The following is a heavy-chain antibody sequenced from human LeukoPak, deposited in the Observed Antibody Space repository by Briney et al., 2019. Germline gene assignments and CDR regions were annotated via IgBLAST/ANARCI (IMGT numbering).Heavy chain of an antibody. CDR2: ISGSGGNT. CDR3: AKERTQTTSFDY. D-gene: IGHD2/OR15-2a*01. CDR1: GFTFSTYA. V-gene: IGHV3-23*01. J-gene: IGHJ4*02. Sequence: PGGSLRLSCTPSGFTFSTYAMSWVRQAPGKGLEWVSLISGSGGNTYFADSVKGRFTISRDNSKNTLYLQMNSLRAEDMATYYCAKERTQTTSFDYWGQGTLVTVSS.